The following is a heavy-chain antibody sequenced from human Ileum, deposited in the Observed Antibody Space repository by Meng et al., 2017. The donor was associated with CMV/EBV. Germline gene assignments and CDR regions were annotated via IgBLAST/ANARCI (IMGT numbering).Heavy chain of an antibody. J-gene: IGHJ4*02. CDR3: ARDSSTISKDY. D-gene: IGHD5/OR15-5a*01. CDR2: IYSGGST. V-gene: IGHV3-66*01. Sequence: GESLKISCAASGFTVSSNYMSWVRQAPGKGLEWVSVIYSGGSTYYADSVKGRFTISRDNAKNSLYLQMNSLRAEDTAVYYCARDSSTISKDYWGQGTLVTVSS. CDR1: GFTVSSNY.